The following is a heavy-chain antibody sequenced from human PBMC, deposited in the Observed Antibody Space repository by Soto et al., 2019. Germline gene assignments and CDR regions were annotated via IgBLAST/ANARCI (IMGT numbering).Heavy chain of an antibody. CDR3: XXXXXAXXXXXXXMDV. V-gene: IGHV3-9*01. CDR2: ISWNSGSI. Sequence: EVQLVESGGGLVQPGKSLRLSCAASGFTFDDYAMHWVRQAXXXXXXXXSGISWNSGSIGYADSVKGRFTISRDNAKXXXXXXXXXXXXXXXXXXXXXXXXXAXXXXXXXMDVWGQGTTVTVSS. J-gene: IGHJ6*02. CDR1: GFTFDDYA.